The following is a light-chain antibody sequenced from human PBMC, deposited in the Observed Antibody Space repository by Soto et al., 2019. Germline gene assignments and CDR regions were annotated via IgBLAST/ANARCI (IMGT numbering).Light chain of an antibody. CDR2: LAS. Sequence: IQLTQSPSSLSASVGDRVTITGRACQIISKYLAWYHQKPGTAPKLLFYLASTLQGVVPSRFSASGSGRAFSLSISSLQREDVATYYCQYLNSFPLTAGGGAKVEIK. CDR1: QIISKY. J-gene: IGKJ4*01. CDR3: QYLNSFPLT. V-gene: IGKV1-9*01.